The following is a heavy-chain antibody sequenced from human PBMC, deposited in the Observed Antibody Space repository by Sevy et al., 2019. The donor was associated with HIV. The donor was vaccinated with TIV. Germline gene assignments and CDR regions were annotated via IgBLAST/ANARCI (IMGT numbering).Heavy chain of an antibody. D-gene: IGHD2-15*01. CDR1: GFTFSSYA. V-gene: IGHV3-23*01. CDR3: AKDGGSVDIVVVVAATPFDY. J-gene: IGHJ4*02. Sequence: GGSLRLPCAASGFTFSSYAMSWVRQAPGKGLEWVSAISGSGGSTYYADSVKGRFTISRDNSKNTLYLQMNSLRAEDTAVYYCAKDGGSVDIVVVVAATPFDYWGQGTLVTVSS. CDR2: ISGSGGST.